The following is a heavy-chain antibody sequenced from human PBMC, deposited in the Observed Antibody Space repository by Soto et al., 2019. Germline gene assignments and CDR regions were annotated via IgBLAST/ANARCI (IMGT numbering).Heavy chain of an antibody. CDR2: IYYSGST. D-gene: IGHD6-13*01. Sequence: TSETLSLTCTVSGGSVSSYYWSWIRQSPGKGLEWIGYIYYSGSTKYKPSLKSRVTISVDTSKNQFSLKVSSATAADTAVYYCAAGVAGYSSSWPQFDYWGQGTLVTVSS. CDR1: GGSVSSYY. CDR3: AAGVAGYSSSWPQFDY. J-gene: IGHJ4*02. V-gene: IGHV4-59*08.